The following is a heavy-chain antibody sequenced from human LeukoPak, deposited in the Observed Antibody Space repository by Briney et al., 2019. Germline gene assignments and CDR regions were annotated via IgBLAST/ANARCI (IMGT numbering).Heavy chain of an antibody. CDR3: ARTGVVVVPAAIVLGPDDYYMDV. D-gene: IGHD2-2*02. CDR1: GGTFSSYA. J-gene: IGHJ6*03. Sequence: SVKVSCKASGGTFSSYAISWVRQAPGQGLEWMGRIIPIFGTANYAQKFQGRVTITTDESTSTAYMELSSLRSEDTAVYYCARTGVVVVPAAIVLGPDDYYMDVWGKGTTVTVSS. CDR2: IIPIFGTA. V-gene: IGHV1-69*05.